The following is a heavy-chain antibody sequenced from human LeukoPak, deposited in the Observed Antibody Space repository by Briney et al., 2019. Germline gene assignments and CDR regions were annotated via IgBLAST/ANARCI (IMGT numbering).Heavy chain of an antibody. D-gene: IGHD6-13*01. CDR2: IWYDGSKK. CDR3: AKYSSFDY. CDR1: GFTFSSYG. Sequence: GGSLRLSCAASGFTFSSYGMHWVRQAPGKGLEWVAVIWYDGSKKYYADSVKGRFTISRDNSKNTLYMEMKSLRAEDTAVYHCAKYSSFDYWGQGALVTVSS. V-gene: IGHV3-33*06. J-gene: IGHJ4*02.